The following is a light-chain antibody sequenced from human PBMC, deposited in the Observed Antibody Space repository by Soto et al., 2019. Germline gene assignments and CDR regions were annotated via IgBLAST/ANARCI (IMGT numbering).Light chain of an antibody. CDR3: CSYAGSTGV. CDR2: SNN. V-gene: IGLV1-44*01. J-gene: IGLJ1*01. CDR1: SSNIGSST. Sequence: QSVLTQPPSASGTPGQRVTISCSGSSSNIGSSTVNWYQQLPGAAPKLLIYSNNQRPSGVPDRFSGSKSDTSASLAISGLQSEDEADYYCCSYAGSTGVFGTGTKVTVL.